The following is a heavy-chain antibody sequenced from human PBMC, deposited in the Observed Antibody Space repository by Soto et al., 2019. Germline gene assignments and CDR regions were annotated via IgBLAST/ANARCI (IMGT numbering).Heavy chain of an antibody. J-gene: IGHJ4*02. Sequence: SETLSLTCAVSGYSISSGYYCGCMRQPPGKGLEWIGSIFHSGSTYYNPSLKSRVTISVETSMNHLFLRLSSVTAADTAVYYCAREDYYDSSGYYYFFDYWGQGTLVTVSS. CDR1: GYSISSGYY. CDR2: IFHSGST. D-gene: IGHD3-22*01. V-gene: IGHV4-38-2*02. CDR3: AREDYYDSSGYYYFFDY.